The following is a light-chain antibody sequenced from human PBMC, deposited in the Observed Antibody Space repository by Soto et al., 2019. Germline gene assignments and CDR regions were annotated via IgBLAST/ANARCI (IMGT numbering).Light chain of an antibody. CDR1: ETINTL. CDR2: EAS. Sequence: DIQMTQSPSTLSASVGDRVTLTCRASETINTLLAWYQQKPGKAPKLLIYEASSLQSGVPSRFSGSGSGTEFTLTVSSLQSDDFATYYCQQYYSYPWTFVQGTKVEIK. CDR3: QQYYSYPWT. J-gene: IGKJ1*01. V-gene: IGKV1-5*03.